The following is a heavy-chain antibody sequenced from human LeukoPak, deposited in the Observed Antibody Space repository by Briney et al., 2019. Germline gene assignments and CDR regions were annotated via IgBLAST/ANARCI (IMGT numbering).Heavy chain of an antibody. Sequence: GGSLRLSCAASGFTFSSYEMNWVRQAPGKGLEWVSYISSSGSTIYSADSVKGRFTISRDNAKNSLYLQMNSLRAEDTAVYYCARVPQDYYGSGTYDYYYYMDVWGKGTTVTVSS. J-gene: IGHJ6*03. D-gene: IGHD3-10*01. V-gene: IGHV3-48*03. CDR2: ISSSGSTI. CDR3: ARVPQDYYGSGTYDYYYYMDV. CDR1: GFTFSSYE.